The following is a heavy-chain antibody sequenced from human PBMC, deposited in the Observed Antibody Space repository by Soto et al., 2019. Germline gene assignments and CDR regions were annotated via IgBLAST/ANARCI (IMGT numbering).Heavy chain of an antibody. CDR2: IVPLFRTT. Sequence: QVQLVQSGAEAKKPGSSVQVSCKTSGGTFSSYAISWVQQDPGQGLEWMGGIVPLFRTTNYAQKFQGRVTITADTYTYTVYMELSGLRSGDTAVYYCARGGYSSTWSNLLDRSGLDVWGQGTTVTVSS. V-gene: IGHV1-69*06. CDR3: ARGGYSSTWSNLLDRSGLDV. CDR1: GGTFSSYA. D-gene: IGHD6-13*01. J-gene: IGHJ6*02.